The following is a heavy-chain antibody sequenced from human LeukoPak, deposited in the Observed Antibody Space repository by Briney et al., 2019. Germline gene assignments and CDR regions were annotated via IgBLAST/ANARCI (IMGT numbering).Heavy chain of an antibody. CDR1: GYSISSSYY. CDR3: ARHRKDYYDSSGIGRAFDI. J-gene: IGHJ3*02. V-gene: IGHV4-39*01. Sequence: PSETLSLTCTVSGYSISSSYYRGWIRQPAGQGLEWIGSIYYSGSTYYNPSLKTRVTISVDQSKNQFSLKLSSVTAADTAVYYCARHRKDYYDSSGIGRAFDIWGQGTMVTVSS. CDR2: IYYSGST. D-gene: IGHD3-22*01.